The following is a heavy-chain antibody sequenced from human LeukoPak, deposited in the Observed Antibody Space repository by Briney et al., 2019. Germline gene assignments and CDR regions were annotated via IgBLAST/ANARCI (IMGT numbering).Heavy chain of an antibody. V-gene: IGHV4-4*07. J-gene: IGHJ4*02. CDR3: AREGNWNYDFWSGYYYFDY. CDR1: GGSISSYY. D-gene: IGHD3-3*01. Sequence: KPSETLSLTCTVSGGSISSYYWSGIRQPAGKGLEWIGRIYTSGSTNYNPSLKSRVTMSVDTSKNQFSLKLSSVTAADTAVYYCAREGNWNYDFWSGYYYFDYWGQGTLVTVSS. CDR2: IYTSGST.